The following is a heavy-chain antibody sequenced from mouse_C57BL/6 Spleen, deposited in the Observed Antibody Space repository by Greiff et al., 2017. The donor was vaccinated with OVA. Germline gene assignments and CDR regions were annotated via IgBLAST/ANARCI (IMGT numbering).Heavy chain of an antibody. D-gene: IGHD1-1*01. CDR1: GYTFTEYT. J-gene: IGHJ2*01. CDR3: ARDEGYYYGSSYPLFDY. V-gene: IGHV1-62-2*01. Sequence: VQLQQSGAELVKPGASVKLSCKASGYTFTEYTIHWVKQRSGQGLEWIGWFFPGSGSIKYNEKFKDKATLTADKSSSTVYMDLSRLTSEDSAFYFCARDEGYYYGSSYPLFDYWGQGTTLTVSS. CDR2: FFPGSGSI.